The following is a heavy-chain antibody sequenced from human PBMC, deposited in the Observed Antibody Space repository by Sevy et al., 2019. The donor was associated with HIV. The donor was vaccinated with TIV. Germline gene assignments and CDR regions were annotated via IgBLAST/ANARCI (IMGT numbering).Heavy chain of an antibody. CDR3: AGGGGTRRGFDH. V-gene: IGHV4-4*02. D-gene: IGHD3-16*01. J-gene: IGHJ5*02. CDR2: IYHSGYT. Sequence: AETLCLTCAVSGFSIRSDYWWRCGRHPPGRRVGVIGEIYHSGYTNYNPSIKSRVTISVDNFKNQYSLNLYSVTAEDTAVYYWAGGGGTRRGFDHWGQGSLVTVSS. CDR1: GFSIRSDYW.